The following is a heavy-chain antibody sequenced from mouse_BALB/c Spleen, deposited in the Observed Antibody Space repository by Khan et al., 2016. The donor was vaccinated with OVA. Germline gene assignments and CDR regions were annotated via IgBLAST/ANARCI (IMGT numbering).Heavy chain of an antibody. CDR1: GYTFTDYA. D-gene: IGHD2-3*01. CDR2: ISTYSGST. Sequence: QVQLQQSGPELVRPGVSVKISCKGSGYTFTDYAMYWVKQSHAKSLEWIGLISTYSGSTNYNQKFKGKATMTVDKSSSTAYMELARLTSEDSAIXYRARPAYDGYYDYWGQGTTLTVSS. J-gene: IGHJ2*01. V-gene: IGHV1S137*01. CDR3: ARPAYDGYYDY.